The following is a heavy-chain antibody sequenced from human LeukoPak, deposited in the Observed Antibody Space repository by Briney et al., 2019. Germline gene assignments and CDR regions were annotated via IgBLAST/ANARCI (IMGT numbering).Heavy chain of an antibody. D-gene: IGHD3-3*01. Sequence: GGPLRLFCAASGFTFNTYWMICVRHAPGKGLEGVANIKQHGSVKYYVDSVKGRFTISRDKAKTSLYLQMNSLRAEDTAVYYCAKELGDLWSGYYGMDVWGQGTTVTVSS. V-gene: IGHV3-7*01. CDR1: GFTFNTYW. CDR2: IKQHGSVK. CDR3: AKELGDLWSGYYGMDV. J-gene: IGHJ6*02.